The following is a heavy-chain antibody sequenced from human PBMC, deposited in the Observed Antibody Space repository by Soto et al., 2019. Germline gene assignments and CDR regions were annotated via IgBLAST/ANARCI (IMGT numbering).Heavy chain of an antibody. D-gene: IGHD4-4*01. J-gene: IGHJ6*02. V-gene: IGHV5-10-1*03. CDR1: GYSFTSYW. CDR2: IDPSDSYT. Sequence: EVQLVQSGAEVKKPGESLRISCKGSGYSFTSYWISWVRQMPGKGLEWMGRIDPSDSYTNYSPSFQGHVTISADKSISTAYLQWSSLKASDTAMYYCARHGNGEGNYLGYYYYYGMDVWGQGTTVTVSS. CDR3: ARHGNGEGNYLGYYYYYGMDV.